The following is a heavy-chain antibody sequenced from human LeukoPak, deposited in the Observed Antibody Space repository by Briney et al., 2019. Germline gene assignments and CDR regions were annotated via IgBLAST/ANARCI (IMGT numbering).Heavy chain of an antibody. V-gene: IGHV3-15*01. CDR3: TKFDYAAFEY. CDR1: GFTFSNAW. CDR2: VKSKTNGGTI. D-gene: IGHD4-17*01. Sequence: GGSLRLSCTASGFTFSNAWMSWVRQAPGKGLEWVGRVKSKTNGGTIDYAAPVKGRFTISRDDSKNTLYLQMNSLKTEDTAVYYCTKFDYAAFEYWGQGALVTVSS. J-gene: IGHJ4*02.